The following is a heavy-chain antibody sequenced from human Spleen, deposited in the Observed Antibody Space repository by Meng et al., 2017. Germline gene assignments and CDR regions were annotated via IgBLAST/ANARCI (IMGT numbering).Heavy chain of an antibody. D-gene: IGHD3-16*01. CDR1: GGSISSSSYY. J-gene: IGHJ4*02. Sequence: GSLRLSCTVSGGSISSSSYYWGWIRQPPGKGLEWIGEIHHSGSTTYNPSLKSRVTISVDTSRNQFSLKLNSVTAADTAVYYCARGQNYVWGPDWGQGTLVTVSS. CDR2: IHHSGST. V-gene: IGHV4-39*07. CDR3: ARGQNYVWGPD.